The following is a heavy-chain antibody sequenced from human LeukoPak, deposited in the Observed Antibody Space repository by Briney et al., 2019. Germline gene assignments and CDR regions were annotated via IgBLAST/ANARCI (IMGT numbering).Heavy chain of an antibody. CDR2: IYHSGKT. D-gene: IGHD3-10*01. CDR3: ARSARGDY. CDR1: GYSISSGFY. Sequence: SETLSLTCSVSGYSISSGFYWGWIRQSPGKGLEWIGSIYHSGKTYDNPSFKSRVTMSVDTSKNQFSLNLRSVTAADTAVYFCARSARGDYWGQGILVTVSS. J-gene: IGHJ4*02. V-gene: IGHV4-38-2*02.